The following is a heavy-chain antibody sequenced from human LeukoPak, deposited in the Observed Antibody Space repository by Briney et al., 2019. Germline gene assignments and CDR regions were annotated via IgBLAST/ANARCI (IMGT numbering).Heavy chain of an antibody. CDR1: GGSISSYY. V-gene: IGHV4-4*07. D-gene: IGHD3-10*01. CDR2: IYTSGST. Sequence: PSETLSLTCTVSGGSISSYYWSWIRQPAGKGLEWIGRIYTSGSTNYNPSLKSRVTMSVDTSKNQFSLKLSSVTAADTAVYYCAREGIRMGVWFGESSGPFDYWGQGTLVTVSS. CDR3: AREGIRMGVWFGESSGPFDY. J-gene: IGHJ4*02.